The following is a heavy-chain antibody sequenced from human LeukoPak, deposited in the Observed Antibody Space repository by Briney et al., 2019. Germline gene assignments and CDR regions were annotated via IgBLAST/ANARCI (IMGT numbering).Heavy chain of an antibody. Sequence: ETLSLTCTVSGGSISSYYWSWIRQPAGKGLEWIGRIYTSGSTNYNPSLKSRVTMSVDTSKNQFSLKLSSVTAADTAVYYCARGYRGYCSGGSCYSNYYYYMDVWGKGTTVTVSS. D-gene: IGHD2-15*01. CDR1: GGSISSYY. J-gene: IGHJ6*03. CDR3: ARGYRGYCSGGSCYSNYYYYMDV. V-gene: IGHV4-4*07. CDR2: IYTSGST.